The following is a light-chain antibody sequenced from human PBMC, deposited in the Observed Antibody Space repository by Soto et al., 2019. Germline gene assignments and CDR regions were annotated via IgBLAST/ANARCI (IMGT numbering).Light chain of an antibody. J-gene: IGKJ1*01. CDR2: LGS. CDR3: MQALQTPT. V-gene: IGKV2-28*01. CDR1: QSLLHSNGYTY. Sequence: DIVMTQSPLSLPVTPGEPASISCRSSQSLLHSNGYTYLDWYLQKPGQSPQLLIYLGSNRASGVPDRFSGSGSGTDFTLKISRVEAEDVGVYYCMQALQTPTFGQGTKV.